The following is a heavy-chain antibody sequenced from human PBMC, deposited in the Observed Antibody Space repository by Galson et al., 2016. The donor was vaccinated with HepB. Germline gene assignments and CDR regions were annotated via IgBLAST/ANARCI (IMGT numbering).Heavy chain of an antibody. D-gene: IGHD2-21*02. CDR2: INPNGGYT. CDR3: AADRAVVTAVRGYFQF. CDR1: GFTFTTYY. Sequence: SVKVSCKASGFTFTTYYMHWVRQAPGQGLEWMGIINPNGGYTSYAEKFPGRLTMTRDMSTSTVYMELRSLRFDDTAVYYCAADRAVVTAVRGYFQFWGQGSLVTVSS. V-gene: IGHV1-46*01. J-gene: IGHJ4*02.